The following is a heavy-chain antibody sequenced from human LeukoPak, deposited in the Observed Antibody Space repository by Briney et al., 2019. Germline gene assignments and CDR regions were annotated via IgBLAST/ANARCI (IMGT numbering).Heavy chain of an antibody. CDR2: TKSGGTT. J-gene: IGHJ4*02. CDR1: GFTFGDHT. V-gene: IGHV3-15*01. CDR3: TTADDFWSGYSVDY. Sequence: GGSLRLSCAASGFTFGDHTLNWVRQAPGKGLEWVGRTKSGGTTDFAAPVKGRFTISRDDSQNTVYLQMNSLKTEDTAVYYCTTADDFWSGYSVDYWGQGTLVTVSS. D-gene: IGHD3-3*01.